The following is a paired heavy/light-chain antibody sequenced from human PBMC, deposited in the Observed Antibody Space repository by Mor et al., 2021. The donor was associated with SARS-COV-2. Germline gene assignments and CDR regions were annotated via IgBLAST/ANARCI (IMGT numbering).Heavy chain of an antibody. CDR3: ARDQSHGMDV. Sequence: QIQLQQSGPGLVKPSQTLSLTCVISGDSVSSNSAAWNWIRQSPSRGLEWLGRTYYRSKWYNDYSESVKSRITFNPDTSRNQVSLQLKSVTPDDTAIYYCARDQSHGMDVWGQGTTVTVSS. J-gene: IGHJ6*02. CDR1: GDSVSSNSAA. CDR2: TYYRSKWYN. V-gene: IGHV6-1*01.
Light chain of an antibody. Sequence: QTVVTQEPSLTVSPGGTVTLTCASSTGAVTGGNYPNWFQHKPGQAPRPLIYNTNNRYSLTPARFSGFLLGGKAALTLSGVQPEDEADYYCLLYYGSGQLGWVFGGGTKLTVL. CDR1: TGAVTGGNY. J-gene: IGLJ3*02. V-gene: IGLV7-43*01. CDR2: NTN. CDR3: LLYYGSGQLGWV.